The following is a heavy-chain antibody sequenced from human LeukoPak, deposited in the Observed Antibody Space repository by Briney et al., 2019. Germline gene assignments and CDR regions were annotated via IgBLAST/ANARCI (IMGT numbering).Heavy chain of an antibody. CDR1: GDNFNNYV. V-gene: IGHV1-69*13. Sequence: SVKVSCTASGDNFNNYVISWVRQAPGQGLEWMGGIIPVFGTVKYAQKFQGRVTITAGESTSTAYMELDSLKSSDTALYFCEAAGGSNWYIYWGQGTRVTVSS. J-gene: IGHJ4*02. CDR3: EAAGGSNWYIY. D-gene: IGHD6-13*01. CDR2: IIPVFGTV.